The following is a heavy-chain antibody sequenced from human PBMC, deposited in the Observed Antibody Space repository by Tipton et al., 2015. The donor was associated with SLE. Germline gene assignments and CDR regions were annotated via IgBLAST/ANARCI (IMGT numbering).Heavy chain of an antibody. Sequence: TLSLTCTVSGGSISSSSYYWGWNRQPPGKGLEWIGSIYYSGSTYYNPSLKSRVTISVDMSKNQVSLKLNSVTAADTAVYYCARDLAIFGVVPFNYMDIWGKGTTVTVSS. D-gene: IGHD3-3*01. J-gene: IGHJ6*03. CDR1: GGSISSSSYY. V-gene: IGHV4-39*07. CDR2: IYYSGST. CDR3: ARDLAIFGVVPFNYMDI.